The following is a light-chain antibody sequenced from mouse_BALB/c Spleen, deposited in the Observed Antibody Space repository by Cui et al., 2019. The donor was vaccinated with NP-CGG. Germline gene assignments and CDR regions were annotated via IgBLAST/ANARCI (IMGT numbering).Light chain of an antibody. CDR3: ALWYSNHWV. Sequence: QVVVSKQHALTTSPGETVTLTCRSSTGAVTTSNYANWVQEKPDHLFTGLIGGTNNRTPGVPARFSGSLIGDNAALTITGAQTEDEAIYFCALWYSNHWVFGGGTKLTVL. J-gene: IGLJ1*01. CDR2: GTN. V-gene: IGLV1*01. CDR1: TGAVTTSNY.